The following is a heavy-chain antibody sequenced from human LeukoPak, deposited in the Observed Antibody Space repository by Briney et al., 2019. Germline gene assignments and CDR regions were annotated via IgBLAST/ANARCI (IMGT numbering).Heavy chain of an antibody. Sequence: PSETLSLTCTVSGGSISSYYWSRIRQPPGKGLEWIGYIYYSGSTNYNPSLKSRVTISVDTSKNQFSLKLSSVTAADTAVYYCARSVVGATYNWFDPWGQGTLVTVSS. CDR3: ARSVVGATYNWFDP. J-gene: IGHJ5*02. V-gene: IGHV4-59*01. D-gene: IGHD1-26*01. CDR1: GGSISSYY. CDR2: IYYSGST.